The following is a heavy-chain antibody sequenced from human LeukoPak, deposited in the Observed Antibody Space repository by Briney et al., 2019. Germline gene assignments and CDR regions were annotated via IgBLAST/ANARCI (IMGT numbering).Heavy chain of an antibody. Sequence: GASVKVSCKASGYTFTSYGISWVRQPPGQGLEWMGWISGYNGDTNYAQKFQGRVTMTTDTSTSTGYMELRSLRSDDTAVYYCVRDLGSGWPDYWGQGTLVTVSS. CDR2: ISGYNGDT. J-gene: IGHJ4*02. D-gene: IGHD6-19*01. CDR3: VRDLGSGWPDY. CDR1: GYTFTSYG. V-gene: IGHV1-18*01.